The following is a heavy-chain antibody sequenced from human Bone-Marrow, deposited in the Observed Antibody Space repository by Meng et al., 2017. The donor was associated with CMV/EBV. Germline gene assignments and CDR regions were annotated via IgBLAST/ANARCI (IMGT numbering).Heavy chain of an antibody. CDR1: GFTFSSYA. Sequence: GGSLRLSCAASGFTFSSYAMSWVRQAPGKGLEWVSVIYSGGSSTYYADSVKGRFTISRDNSKNTLYLQMNSPRAEDTAVYYCAKSLRGSKQYYFDYWGQGTLVTVSS. V-gene: IGHV3-23*03. CDR3: AKSLRGSKQYYFDY. D-gene: IGHD1/OR15-1a*01. CDR2: IYSGGSST. J-gene: IGHJ4*02.